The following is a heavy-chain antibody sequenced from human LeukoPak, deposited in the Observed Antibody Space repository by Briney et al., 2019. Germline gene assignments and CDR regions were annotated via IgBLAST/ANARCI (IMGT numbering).Heavy chain of an antibody. CDR3: ASYGDTEAHYYYYGMDV. D-gene: IGHD4-17*01. Sequence: SETLSLTCTVSGGSISSGDYYWSWIRQPPGKGLEWIGYIYYSGSTYYNPSLKSRVTISVGTSKNQFSLKLSSVTAADTAVYYCASYGDTEAHYYYYGMDVWGKGTTVTVSS. CDR1: GGSISSGDYY. V-gene: IGHV4-30-4*01. J-gene: IGHJ6*04. CDR2: IYYSGST.